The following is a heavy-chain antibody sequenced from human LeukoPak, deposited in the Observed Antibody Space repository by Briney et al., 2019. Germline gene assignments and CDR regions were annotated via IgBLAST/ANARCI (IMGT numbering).Heavy chain of an antibody. Sequence: GGSLRLSCAASGFTFSSYWMSWVRQAPGKGLEWVAHINQDGREKYYVDSVKGRFTISRDNAKNSLYLQMNSLRAEDTAVYFCARGDKFSGDYWGQGTLVTVSS. J-gene: IGHJ4*02. CDR3: ARGDKFSGDY. CDR2: INQDGREK. CDR1: GFTFSSYW. V-gene: IGHV3-7*04. D-gene: IGHD2-15*01.